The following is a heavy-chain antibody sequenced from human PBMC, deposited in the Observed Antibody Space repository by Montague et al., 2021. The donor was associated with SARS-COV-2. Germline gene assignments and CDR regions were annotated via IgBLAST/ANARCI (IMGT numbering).Heavy chain of an antibody. Sequence: SLRLSCAASGFTFGSSAMSWVRQAPGKGLEWVSAINGGGGSAHFADSVRGRFTISRDNSKNTLYLQMNSLRAEDTAVYYCAKLCSGCVCGCVSCYSPFDYWGQGTLVTVSS. CDR1: GFTFGSSA. CDR3: AKLCSGCVCGCVSCYSPFDY. J-gene: IGHJ4*02. CDR2: INGGGGSA. D-gene: IGHD2-15*01. V-gene: IGHV3-23*01.